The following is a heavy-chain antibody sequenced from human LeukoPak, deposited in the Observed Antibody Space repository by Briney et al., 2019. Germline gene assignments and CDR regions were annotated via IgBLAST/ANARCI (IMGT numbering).Heavy chain of an antibody. D-gene: IGHD6-13*01. CDR1: GFTFSGYW. J-gene: IGHJ4*02. Sequence: GGSLRLSCAASGFTFSGYWMHWGREAPGERLLWGSGIKYDEEITNYAESVRGRVTISRENSKSTLYMQMYSVRTEDTGVYYCSPYRGYPVDYRGQGTLVTVSS. CDR3: SPYRGYPVDY. V-gene: IGHV3-74*01. CDR2: IKYDEEIT.